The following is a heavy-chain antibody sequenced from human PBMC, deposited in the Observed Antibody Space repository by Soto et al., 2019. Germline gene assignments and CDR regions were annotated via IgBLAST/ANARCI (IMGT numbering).Heavy chain of an antibody. D-gene: IGHD2-15*01. Sequence: QVQLVESGGGVVQPGRSLRLSCAASGFTFSSYAMHWVRQAPGKGLEWVAVISYDGSNNYYADSVKGRFTISRDNSKNTLYLQVNSLRAEDTAVYYCARMASFYCSGGSCYPTYGMDVWGQGTTVTVSS. CDR2: ISYDGSNN. V-gene: IGHV3-30-3*01. CDR1: GFTFSSYA. CDR3: ARMASFYCSGGSCYPTYGMDV. J-gene: IGHJ6*02.